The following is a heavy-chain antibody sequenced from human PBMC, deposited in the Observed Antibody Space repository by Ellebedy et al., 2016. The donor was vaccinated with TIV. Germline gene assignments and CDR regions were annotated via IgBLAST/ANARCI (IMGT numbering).Heavy chain of an antibody. V-gene: IGHV1-8*01. Sequence: AASVKVSCKASGYTFTSYDINWVRQATGQGLEWMGWMNPNSGNTGYAQKFQGRVTMTRNTSISTAYMGLSSLRSEDTAVYYCARVDGFWSGYYPDYWGQGTLVTVSS. J-gene: IGHJ4*02. CDR1: GYTFTSYD. CDR2: MNPNSGNT. D-gene: IGHD3-3*01. CDR3: ARVDGFWSGYYPDY.